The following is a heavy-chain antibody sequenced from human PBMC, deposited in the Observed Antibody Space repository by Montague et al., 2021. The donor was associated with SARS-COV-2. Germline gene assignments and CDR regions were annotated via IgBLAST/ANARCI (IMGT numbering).Heavy chain of an antibody. J-gene: IGHJ4*02. D-gene: IGHD5-24*01. V-gene: IGHV4-59*01. CDR3: ARVFRGWLQLDPYFDY. CDR1: GGSISSNY. Sequence: SETLSLTCTVSGGSISSNYWCWIRQPPVPGLERVGIIYYCWSTNSNSTLTRRGTISVDTSKYQFPLTLSSVTAAATAVYYCARVFRGWLQLDPYFDYWGQGTLVTVSS. CDR2: IYYCWST.